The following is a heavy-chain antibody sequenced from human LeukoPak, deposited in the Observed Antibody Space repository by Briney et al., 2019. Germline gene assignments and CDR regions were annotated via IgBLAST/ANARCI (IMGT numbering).Heavy chain of an antibody. CDR3: ARVTPSGGSYPFDY. CDR2: MNPNSGNT. CDR1: GYTFTSYD. J-gene: IGHJ4*02. D-gene: IGHD1-26*01. V-gene: IGHV1-8*03. Sequence: ASVKVSCKASGYTFTSYDINWVRRATGQGLEWMGWMNPNSGNTGYAQKFQGRVTITRNTSISTAYMELSSLRSEDTAVYYCARVTPSGGSYPFDYWGQGTLVTVSS.